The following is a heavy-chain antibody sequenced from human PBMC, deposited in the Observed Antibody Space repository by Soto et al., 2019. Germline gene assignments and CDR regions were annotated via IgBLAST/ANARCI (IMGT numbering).Heavy chain of an antibody. CDR2: ISYDGSNK. V-gene: IGHV3-30-3*01. CDR1: GFTFSSYA. Sequence: GGSLRLSCAASGFTFSSYAMHWVRQAPGKGLEWVAVISYDGSNKYYADSVKGRFTISRDNSKNTLYLQMNSLRAEDTAVYYCARSIDSSGWYGRDAFDIWGQGTMVTVSS. D-gene: IGHD6-19*01. J-gene: IGHJ3*02. CDR3: ARSIDSSGWYGRDAFDI.